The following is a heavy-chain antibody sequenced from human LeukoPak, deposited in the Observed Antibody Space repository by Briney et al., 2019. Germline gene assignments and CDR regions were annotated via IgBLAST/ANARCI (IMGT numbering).Heavy chain of an antibody. V-gene: IGHV3-30*18. CDR3: AKDSDSSDYYTFQNY. Sequence: GGSLRLSCAASGFTFSSYGMHWVRQAPGKGLEWVAVISYDGSNKYYADSVKGRFTISRDNSKNTLYLQMNSLRAEDTAVYYCAKDSDSSDYYTFQNYWGQGALVTVSS. J-gene: IGHJ4*02. CDR2: ISYDGSNK. D-gene: IGHD6-19*01. CDR1: GFTFSSYG.